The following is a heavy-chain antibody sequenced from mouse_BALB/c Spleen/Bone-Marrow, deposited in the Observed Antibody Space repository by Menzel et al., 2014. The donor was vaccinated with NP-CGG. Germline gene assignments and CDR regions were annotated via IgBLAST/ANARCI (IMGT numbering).Heavy chain of an antibody. CDR3: TRSYGSSYEYYFDY. J-gene: IGHJ2*01. Sequence: VQLQQSGAELVRPGASVKLSCKASGYTFTSYWINWVKQRPGQGLEWIGNIYPSDSYTNYNQKFKDKATLTVDKSSSTAYMQLSSPTSEDSAVYYRTRSYGSSYEYYFDYWGQGTTLTVFS. CDR2: IYPSDSYT. V-gene: IGHV1-69*02. CDR1: GYTFTSYW. D-gene: IGHD1-1*01.